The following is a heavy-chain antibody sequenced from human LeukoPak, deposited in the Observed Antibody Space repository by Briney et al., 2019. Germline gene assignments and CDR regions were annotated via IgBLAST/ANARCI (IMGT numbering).Heavy chain of an antibody. J-gene: IGHJ4*02. CDR1: GFTFSTYE. CDR2: ISSSGVTI. V-gene: IGHV3-48*03. CDR3: ARLRIAVAAYFDY. Sequence: HPGGSLRLSCAASGFTFSTYEMNWVRQAPGKGLEWVSYISSSGVTIYYADSVKGRFTISRDNAKNSLYLQMNSLRAEDTAVYYCARLRIAVAAYFDYWGQGTLVTVSS. D-gene: IGHD6-19*01.